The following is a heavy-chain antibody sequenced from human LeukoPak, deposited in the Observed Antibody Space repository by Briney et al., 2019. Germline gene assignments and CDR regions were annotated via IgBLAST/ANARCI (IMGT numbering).Heavy chain of an antibody. CDR1: GFTFSSYA. Sequence: GGSLRLSCAASGFTFSSYAMSWVRQAPGKGLEWVSAISDSGGSTYYADSVKGRFTISRDNSKNTLYLQMNSLRAEDTAVYYCAKFLPQGAIVGPYRDFDSWAKGPLVPV. D-gene: IGHD1-26*01. V-gene: IGHV3-23*01. J-gene: IGHJ4*02. CDR2: ISDSGGST. CDR3: AKFLPQGAIVGPYRDFDS.